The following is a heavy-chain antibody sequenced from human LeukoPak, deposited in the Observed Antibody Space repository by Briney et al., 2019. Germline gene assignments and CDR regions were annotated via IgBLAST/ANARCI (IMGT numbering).Heavy chain of an antibody. V-gene: IGHV3-21*01. D-gene: IGHD6-13*01. CDR2: ISSSSSYI. J-gene: IGHJ4*02. CDR3: ARDRYSSSPPADY. CDR1: GFTFSSYS. Sequence: GGSLRLSCAASGFTFSSYSMNWVRQAPGKGLEWVSSISSSSSYIYYADSVKGRFTISRDNAKNSLYLQMNSLRAEDTAVYYCARDRYSSSPPADYWGQGTLVTVSS.